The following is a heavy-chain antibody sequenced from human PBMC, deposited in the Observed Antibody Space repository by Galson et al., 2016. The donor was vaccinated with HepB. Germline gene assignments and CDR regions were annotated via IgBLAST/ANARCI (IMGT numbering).Heavy chain of an antibody. D-gene: IGHD6-19*01. CDR3: ARAHYSTDLYEWASSYNYAMDV. CDR1: GFIFSDYY. J-gene: IGHJ6*02. V-gene: IGHV3-11*04. CDR2: ISNSGNAK. Sequence: SLRLSCAASGFIFSDYYMSWIRQPPGKGLEWVSYISNSGNAKYHSDSVKGRFTISRDNTKNSLYLQMNSLRAEDTAVYYCARAHYSTDLYEWASSYNYAMDVWGQGTTVTVSS.